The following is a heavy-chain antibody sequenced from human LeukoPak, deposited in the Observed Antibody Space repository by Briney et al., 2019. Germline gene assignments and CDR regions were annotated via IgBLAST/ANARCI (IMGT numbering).Heavy chain of an antibody. Sequence: PGGSLRLSCAASGFTFSSYWMSWVGQAPGKGLEWVANIKQDGSEKYYVDSVKGRFTISRDNAKNPLYLQMTSLRAEGTAVYYCARGGTAIGFVCWGQGTLVTVSS. J-gene: IGHJ4*02. CDR3: ARGGTAIGFVC. D-gene: IGHD2-21*02. CDR2: IKQDGSEK. CDR1: GFTFSSYW. V-gene: IGHV3-7*03.